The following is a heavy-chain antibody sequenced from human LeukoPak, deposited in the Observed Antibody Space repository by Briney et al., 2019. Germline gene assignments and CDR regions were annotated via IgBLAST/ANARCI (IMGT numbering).Heavy chain of an antibody. CDR1: GYTFTSYG. CDR2: IIPIFGTA. D-gene: IGHD3-16*01. J-gene: IGHJ4*02. V-gene: IGHV1-69*13. CDR3: ASGPNWGTNFYYFDY. Sequence: SVKVSCTASGYTFTSYGISWVRQAPGQGLEWMGGIIPIFGTANYAQKFQGRVTITADESTSTAYMELSSLRSEDTAVYYCASGPNWGTNFYYFDYWGQGTLVTVSS.